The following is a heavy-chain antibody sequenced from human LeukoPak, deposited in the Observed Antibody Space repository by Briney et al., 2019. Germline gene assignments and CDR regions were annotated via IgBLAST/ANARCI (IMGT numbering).Heavy chain of an antibody. CDR2: ISSSSSYI. CDR1: GFTFSSYS. Sequence: GGSLRLSCAASGFTFSSYSMNWVRQAPGKGLEWVSSISSSSSYIYYADSVKGRFTISRDNAKNSLYLQMNSLRAEDAAVYYCARGQLELRAFDIWGQGTMVTVSS. CDR3: ARGQLELRAFDI. V-gene: IGHV3-21*01. J-gene: IGHJ3*02. D-gene: IGHD1-7*01.